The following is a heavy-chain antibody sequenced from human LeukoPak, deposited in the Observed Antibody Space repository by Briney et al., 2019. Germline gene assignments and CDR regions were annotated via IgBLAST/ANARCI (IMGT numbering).Heavy chain of an antibody. V-gene: IGHV3-7*01. CDR2: IKQDGSEK. CDR3: ARVPVLTAAAGTFDF. D-gene: IGHD6-13*01. CDR1: GFTFSSYW. Sequence: GGSLRLSSAASGFTFSSYWMSWVRQAPGKGLEWVANIKQDGSEKYYVDSVKGRFTISRDNAKNSLYLQMNSLRAEDTAVYYRARVPVLTAAAGTFDFWGQGTLVTVSS. J-gene: IGHJ4*02.